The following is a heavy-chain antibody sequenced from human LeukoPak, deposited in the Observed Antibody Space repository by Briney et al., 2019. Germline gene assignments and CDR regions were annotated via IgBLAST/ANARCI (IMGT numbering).Heavy chain of an antibody. CDR3: ARSPKGFWSGYPPRDSYYYYYMDV. CDR1: GYTFTSYG. D-gene: IGHD3-3*01. V-gene: IGHV1-18*01. CDR2: ISAYNGNT. Sequence: GASVKVSCKASGYTFTSYGISWVRQAPGQGLEWMGWISAYNGNTNYAQKLQGRVTMTTDTSTSTAYMELRSLRSDDTAVYYCARSPKGFWSGYPPRDSYYYYYMDVWGKGTTVTVSS. J-gene: IGHJ6*03.